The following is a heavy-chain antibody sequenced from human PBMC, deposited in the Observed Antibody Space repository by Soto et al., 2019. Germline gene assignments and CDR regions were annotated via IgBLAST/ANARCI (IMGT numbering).Heavy chain of an antibody. CDR2: IIPILGIA. D-gene: IGHD5-18*01. CDR1: GGTFSSYA. J-gene: IGHJ6*02. Sequence: ASVKVSCKASGGTFSSYAISWVRQAPGQGLEWMGGIIPILGIANYAQKFQGRVTITADKSTSTAYMELSILRSEDTAVYYCGSSSYGYYYYYYGMDVWGQGTTVTVSS. CDR3: GSSSYGYYYYYYGMDV. V-gene: IGHV1-69*10.